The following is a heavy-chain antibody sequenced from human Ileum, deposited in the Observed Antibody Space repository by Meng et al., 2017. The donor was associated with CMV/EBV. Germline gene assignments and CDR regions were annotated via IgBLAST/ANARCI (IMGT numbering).Heavy chain of an antibody. Sequence: QMKLQGSGPGLLKPSETLSLTCIVSGDSISGYHWTWIRKPAGKGLEWIGRLRTSGTTDHNPSLKSRVTLSIDTSKNQFSLKLNSVTAADTAVYYCGRAGARGVPVDMWGQGTLVTVSS. CDR1: GDSISGYH. D-gene: IGHD3-10*01. V-gene: IGHV4-4*07. J-gene: IGHJ4*02. CDR3: GRAGARGVPVDM. CDR2: LRTSGTT.